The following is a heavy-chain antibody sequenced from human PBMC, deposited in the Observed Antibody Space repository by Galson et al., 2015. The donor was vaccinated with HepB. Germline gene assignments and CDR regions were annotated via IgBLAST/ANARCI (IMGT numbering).Heavy chain of an antibody. J-gene: IGHJ4*02. V-gene: IGHV1-46*03. CDR2: INPSGGST. CDR3: ARGGLLWFGEPIRVDF. Sequence: SVKVSCKASGFTFSTYYMHWVRQAPGQGLEWMGLINPSGGSTKYAQKLQGRVTMTRDTSTRTVYMELSSLRSDDTAVYYCARGGLLWFGEPIRVDFWGQGTLVTVSS. D-gene: IGHD3-10*01. CDR1: GFTFSTYY.